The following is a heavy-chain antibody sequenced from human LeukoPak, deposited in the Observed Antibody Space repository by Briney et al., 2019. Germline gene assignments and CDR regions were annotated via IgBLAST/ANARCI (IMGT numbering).Heavy chain of an antibody. CDR3: AREIEAAYYDY. V-gene: IGHV3-53*01. CDR1: GFIVSSNY. Sequence: PGGSLRLSCAASGFIVSSNYMSWVRQAPGKGLEWVSVIYGGGGTYYADSVKGRFTVSRDDSKNTLYLQMNSLRAEDTAVYYCAREIEAAYYDYWGQGTLVTVSS. D-gene: IGHD6-13*01. J-gene: IGHJ4*02. CDR2: IYGGGGT.